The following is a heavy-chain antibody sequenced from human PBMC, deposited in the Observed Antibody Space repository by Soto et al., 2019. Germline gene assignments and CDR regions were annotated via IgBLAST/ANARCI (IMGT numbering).Heavy chain of an antibody. CDR2: IRVTGGYT. V-gene: IGHV3-23*01. J-gene: IGHJ4*02. Sequence: EVQLLGSGGGLVQPGGSLRLSCAASGFTFNNYAMSWVRQAPGKGLEWVSGIRVTGGYTYFADSVKGRFTISRDTSKNTLYLQIKSLRVDGTAVYYCAQGGYSGYDFAFDYWGQGTLVTVSS. CDR3: AQGGYSGYDFAFDY. CDR1: GFTFNNYA. D-gene: IGHD5-12*01.